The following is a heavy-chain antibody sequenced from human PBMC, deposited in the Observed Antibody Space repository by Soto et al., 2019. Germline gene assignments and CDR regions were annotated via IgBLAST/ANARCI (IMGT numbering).Heavy chain of an antibody. Sequence: SETLSLTFTVSGDSISEYYWSWIRQPPGKGLEWIGYIYYSGSTNSNNPSLKSRVAISVDTSKNEFSLKLSSVTAADTAVYYCARHSSGTSFDPWGQGTLVTVS. CDR2: IYYSGST. D-gene: IGHD3-10*01. V-gene: IGHV4-59*08. CDR3: ARHSSGTSFDP. CDR1: GDSISEYY. J-gene: IGHJ5*02.